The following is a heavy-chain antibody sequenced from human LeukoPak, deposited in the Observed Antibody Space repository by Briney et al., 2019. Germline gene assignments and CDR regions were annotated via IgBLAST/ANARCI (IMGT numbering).Heavy chain of an antibody. CDR1: GYTFTGYY. J-gene: IGHJ4*02. V-gene: IGHV1-2*02. CDR3: VSALYCSSTSCYWYYFDY. CDR2: INPNSGGT. Sequence: ASVKVSCKASGYTFTGYYMHWVRQAPGQGFEWMGWINPNSGGTNYAQKFQGRVTMTRDTSISTAYMELSRLRSDDTAVYYCVSALYCSSTSCYWYYFDYWGQGTLVTVSS. D-gene: IGHD2-2*01.